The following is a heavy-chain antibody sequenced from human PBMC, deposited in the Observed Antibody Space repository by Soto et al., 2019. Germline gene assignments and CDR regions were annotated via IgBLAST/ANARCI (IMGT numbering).Heavy chain of an antibody. D-gene: IGHD3-22*01. V-gene: IGHV4-31*03. Sequence: PSETLSLTCTVSGGPIRSGVYYWSWIRHHPGKGLEWIGYIYYGGSTYYNPSLKSRATVSGDTSKNQFSLKLSSVTAADTAVYYCARGGYYYENSGQNAYDYWGQGILVTVSS. J-gene: IGHJ4*01. CDR3: ARGGYYYENSGQNAYDY. CDR1: GGPIRSGVYY. CDR2: IYYGGST.